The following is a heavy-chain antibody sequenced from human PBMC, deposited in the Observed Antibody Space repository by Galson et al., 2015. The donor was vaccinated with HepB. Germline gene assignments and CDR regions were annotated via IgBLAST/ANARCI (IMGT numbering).Heavy chain of an antibody. J-gene: IGHJ4*02. CDR1: GFTFSDYY. D-gene: IGHD4/OR15-4a*01. V-gene: IGHV3-11*06. Sequence: SLRLSCAASGFTFSDYYMSWIRQAPGKGLEWVSYISSSSTYTNYADSVEGRFTISRDNAKKSLYLQINSLRVDDTAVYYCARHARVPGSWGQGTLVTVSS. CDR2: ISSSSTYT. CDR3: ARHARVPGS.